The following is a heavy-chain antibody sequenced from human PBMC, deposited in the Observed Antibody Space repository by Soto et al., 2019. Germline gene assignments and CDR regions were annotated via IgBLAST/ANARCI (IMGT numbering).Heavy chain of an antibody. CDR2: ISYDGSNK. D-gene: IGHD5-12*01. CDR3: AKPDLEMATKAPFDY. J-gene: IGHJ4*02. V-gene: IGHV3-30*18. Sequence: VGSLRLSCSASGLPHSNFAMMWVRQAPGKGLEWVAVISYDGSNKYYADSVKGRFTISRDNSKNTLYLQMNSLRAEDTAVYYCAKPDLEMATKAPFDYWGQGTLVTVSS. CDR1: GLPHSNFA.